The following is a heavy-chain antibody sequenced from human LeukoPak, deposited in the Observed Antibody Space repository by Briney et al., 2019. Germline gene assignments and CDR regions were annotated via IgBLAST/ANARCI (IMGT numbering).Heavy chain of an antibody. D-gene: IGHD3-22*01. Sequence: ASVKVSCKASGGTFSSYAINWVRQATGQGLEWMGWMNPNSGNTGYAQKFQGRVTMTRNTSISTAYMELSSLRSEDTAVYYCARGGADYDSSGYYSGFYYYYMDVWGKGTTVTISS. CDR3: ARGGADYDSSGYYSGFYYYYMDV. CDR2: MNPNSGNT. V-gene: IGHV1-8*02. J-gene: IGHJ6*03. CDR1: GGTFSSYA.